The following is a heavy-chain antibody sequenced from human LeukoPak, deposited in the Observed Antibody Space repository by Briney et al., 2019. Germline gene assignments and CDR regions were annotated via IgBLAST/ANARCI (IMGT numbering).Heavy chain of an antibody. CDR1: GGSISGYY. J-gene: IGHJ6*03. Sequence: PSETLSLTCTVSGGSISGYYWSWIRQPPGKGLEWIGYIYYSGSTNYNPSLKSRVTISVDTSKNQFSLKLSSVTAADTAVYYCAREIDGYHYMDVWGKGTTVTVSS. CDR2: IYYSGST. V-gene: IGHV4-59*12. D-gene: IGHD3-9*01. CDR3: AREIDGYHYMDV.